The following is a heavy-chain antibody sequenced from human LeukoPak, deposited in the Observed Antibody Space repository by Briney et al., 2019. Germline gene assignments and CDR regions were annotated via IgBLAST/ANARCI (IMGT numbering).Heavy chain of an antibody. V-gene: IGHV4-59*01. CDR1: GGSLSSYH. CDR3: ARMPPPPTAMDYFYYMDV. J-gene: IGHJ6*03. CDR2: IFYSGST. D-gene: IGHD2-2*01. Sequence: SETLSLTCTVSGGSLSSYHWSWIRQPPGKGLEWIGYIFYSGSTNYNPSLKSRVTISVDTSKNQFSLKLSSVTAADTAVYYCARMPPPPTAMDYFYYMDVWGKGTTVTVSS.